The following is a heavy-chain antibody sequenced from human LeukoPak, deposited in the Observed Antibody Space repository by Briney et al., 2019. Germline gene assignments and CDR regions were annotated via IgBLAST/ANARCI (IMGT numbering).Heavy chain of an antibody. J-gene: IGHJ5*02. Sequence: SETLSLTCTVSGDSISSYYWSWIRQPPGKGLEWIGYIYYSGSTKYNPSLKSRVTISVDTSKNQFSLKLSSVTAADTAVYYCARGRGRDGYNRNWFDTWGQGTLVTVSS. CDR1: GDSISSYY. V-gene: IGHV4-59*01. CDR2: IYYSGST. CDR3: ARGRGRDGYNRNWFDT. D-gene: IGHD5-24*01.